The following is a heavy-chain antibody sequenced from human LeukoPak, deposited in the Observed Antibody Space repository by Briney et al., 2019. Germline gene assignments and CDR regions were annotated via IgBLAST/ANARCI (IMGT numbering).Heavy chain of an antibody. CDR2: IYHSGST. D-gene: IGHD6-25*01. J-gene: IGHJ6*02. CDR3: ASTHPETPEIAADYYYGMDV. CDR1: GGSISSGGYS. V-gene: IGHV4-30-2*02. Sequence: QPSQTLSLTCAVSGGSISSGGYSWSWIRQPPGKGLEWIGYIYHSGSTYYNPSLKSRVTISVDTSKNQFSLKLSSVTAADTAVYYCASTHPETPEIAADYYYGMDVWGQGTTVTVSS.